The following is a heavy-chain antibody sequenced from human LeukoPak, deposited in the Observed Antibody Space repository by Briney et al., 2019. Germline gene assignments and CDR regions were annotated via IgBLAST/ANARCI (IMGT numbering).Heavy chain of an antibody. D-gene: IGHD6-13*01. J-gene: IGHJ3*02. CDR3: AKDIRSSRIAAPRGRAFDI. Sequence: ASVKVSCKASGYTFTGYYMHWVRQAPGQGLEWMGWINPNSGGTNYAQKFQGRVTMTRDTSISTAYMELSRLRSDDTAVYYCAKDIRSSRIAAPRGRAFDIWGQGTMVTVSS. V-gene: IGHV1-2*02. CDR1: GYTFTGYY. CDR2: INPNSGGT.